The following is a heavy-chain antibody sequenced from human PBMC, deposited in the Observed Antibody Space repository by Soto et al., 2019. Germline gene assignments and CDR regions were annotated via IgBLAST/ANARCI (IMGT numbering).Heavy chain of an antibody. CDR2: IKSITDGGTT. V-gene: IGHV3-15*07. D-gene: IGHD3-3*01. CDR1: GFTFNDAG. J-gene: IGHJ4*02. CDR3: TTAGDFWSGYTY. Sequence: PGGSLRLSXAASGFTFNDAGMNWVRQAPGKGLEWVGRIKSITDGGTTDYAAPVKGRFTISRHDSKNTLYLQMNSLKTEDTGVYYCTTAGDFWSGYTYWGQGTVVTVSS.